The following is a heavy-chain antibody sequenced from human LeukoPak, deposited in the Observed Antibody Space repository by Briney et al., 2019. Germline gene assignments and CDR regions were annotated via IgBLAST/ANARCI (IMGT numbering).Heavy chain of an antibody. CDR3: AREWDYDVDYFDY. V-gene: IGHV1-2*02. D-gene: IGHD4-17*01. Sequence: ASVKVSCKASGYTFTGYYMHWVRQAPGQGLEWMGWINPNSGGTNYAQKFQGRVTMTRDTSISTAYMELSMLRSDDTAVYYCAREWDYDVDYFDYWGQGTLVTVSS. CDR2: INPNSGGT. J-gene: IGHJ4*02. CDR1: GYTFTGYY.